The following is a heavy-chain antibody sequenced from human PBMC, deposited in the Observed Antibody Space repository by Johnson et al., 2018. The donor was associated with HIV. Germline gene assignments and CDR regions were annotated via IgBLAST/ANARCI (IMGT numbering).Heavy chain of an antibody. D-gene: IGHD3-9*01. CDR2: INWNGGNT. V-gene: IGHV3-20*04. J-gene: IGHJ3*02. CDR3: ARNPTTQYSRLTGDFGAFDM. CDR1: GFTFDDYG. Sequence: VHLVESGGGVVRPGGSLRLSCAASGFTFDDYGMSWVRQAPGKGLEWVSGINWNGGNTGYADSVKGRFTISRDNAKNSLYLQMNRLRAEDTALYYCARNPTTQYSRLTGDFGAFDMWGLGTVVAVSS.